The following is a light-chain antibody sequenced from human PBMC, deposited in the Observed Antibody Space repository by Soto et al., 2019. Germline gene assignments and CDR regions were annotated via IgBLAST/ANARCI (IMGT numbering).Light chain of an antibody. V-gene: IGKV1-17*01. CDR3: LQHNAFPWT. CDR1: QGIRND. CDR2: GAS. Sequence: DIQMTQSPSSLSASVGDRVTITCRASQGIRNDLAWYQQKPGQAPKRLIYGASSLQSGVPSRFNGSGSGREFTLTINSLQPEDFATYYCLQHNAFPWTFGHGTKVEIK. J-gene: IGKJ1*01.